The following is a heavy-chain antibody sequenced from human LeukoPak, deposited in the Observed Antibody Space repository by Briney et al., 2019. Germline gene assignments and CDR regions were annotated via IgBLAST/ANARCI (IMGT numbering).Heavy chain of an antibody. CDR3: ALIVDTAMVTFDY. V-gene: IGHV1-69*06. J-gene: IGHJ4*02. Sequence: GASVRVSCTASGGTFSSYAISWVRQAPGQGLEWMGGIIPIFGTADYAQKFQGRVTITADKSTSTAYMELGSLRSEDTAVYYCALIVDTAMVTFDYWGQGSLVTVSS. D-gene: IGHD5-18*01. CDR2: IIPIFGTA. CDR1: GGTFSSYA.